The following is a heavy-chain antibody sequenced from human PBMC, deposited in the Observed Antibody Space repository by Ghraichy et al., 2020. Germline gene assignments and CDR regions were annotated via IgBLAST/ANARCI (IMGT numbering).Heavy chain of an antibody. CDR2: IYTSGVT. V-gene: IGHV4-4*07. D-gene: IGHD6-19*01. CDR1: GGSINNYY. CDR3: ARDGAVALSSYYYNAMDV. Sequence: SETLSLTCTVSGGSINNYYWSWIRQPAGKGLEWIGRIYTSGVTNFNPSLKSRVTMYIDTSKNQFSLKLSSVTAADTAVYFCARDGAVALSSYYYNAMDVFGQGTTVTVSS. J-gene: IGHJ6*02.